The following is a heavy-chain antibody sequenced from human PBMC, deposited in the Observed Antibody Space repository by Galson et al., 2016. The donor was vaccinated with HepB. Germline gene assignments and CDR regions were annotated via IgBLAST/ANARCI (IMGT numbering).Heavy chain of an antibody. D-gene: IGHD3-22*01. CDR2: ISYDGSNK. V-gene: IGHV3-30*18. CDR1: GFTFTIYG. Sequence: SLRLSCAASGFTFTIYGMHWVRQAPGKGLEWVAVISYDGSNKFYADSVKGRLTISSEQSKNTLYLQMNSLRREDTAVYYCAKDGLLYYDSKPYHYGGRGGNGMDVWGQGTTVTVSS. CDR3: AKDGLLYYDSKPYHYGGRGGNGMDV. J-gene: IGHJ6*02.